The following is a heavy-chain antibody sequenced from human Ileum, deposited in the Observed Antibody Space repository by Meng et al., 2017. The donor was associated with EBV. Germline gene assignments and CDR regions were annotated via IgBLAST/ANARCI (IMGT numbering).Heavy chain of an antibody. CDR3: ASNGDEVDY. J-gene: IGHJ4*02. V-gene: IGHV1-18*01. D-gene: IGHD4-17*01. CDR2: ISTFNGNT. CDR1: DYSFLNNG. Sequence: VQRVQSGVECNHAWATVLLSCIASDYSFLNNGFSWVRQAPGQGLEWMVWISTFNGNTNYAQKFQGRLTVTTDTSTNTAYMGLWNLRSDDTVVYYCASNGDEVDYWGQGTLVTVSS.